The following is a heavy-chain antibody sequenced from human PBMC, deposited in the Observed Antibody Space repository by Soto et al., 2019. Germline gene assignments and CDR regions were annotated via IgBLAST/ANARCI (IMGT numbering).Heavy chain of an antibody. CDR1: GGTFSSYT. Sequence: SVKVSCKASGGTFSSYTISWVRQAPGQGLEWMGRIIPILGIANYAQKFQGRVTITADKSTSTAYMELSSLRSEDTAVYYCAREWGYCSSTSCYASRDAFDIWGQGTMVTVS. V-gene: IGHV1-69*04. CDR3: AREWGYCSSTSCYASRDAFDI. J-gene: IGHJ3*02. CDR2: IIPILGIA. D-gene: IGHD2-2*01.